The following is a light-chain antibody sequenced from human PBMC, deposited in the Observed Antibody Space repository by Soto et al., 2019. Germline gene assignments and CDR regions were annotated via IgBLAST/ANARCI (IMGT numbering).Light chain of an antibody. V-gene: IGKV3-20*01. CDR3: QQFGSSPGFT. J-gene: IGKJ3*01. Sequence: EIVLTQSPGTLSLSPGERATLSCRASQSINSRYLAWYQQKPGQAPRLLIYGASSRATGIPDRFSGSGSGTDFTLTISGLGPEDFAVYYCQQFGSSPGFTFGPGTIVDIK. CDR1: QSINSRY. CDR2: GAS.